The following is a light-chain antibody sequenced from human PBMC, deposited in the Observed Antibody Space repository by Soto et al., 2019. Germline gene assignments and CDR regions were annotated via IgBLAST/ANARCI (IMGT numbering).Light chain of an antibody. CDR2: GAS. Sequence: EIVMTQSPAPLSVSPGGRATLSCRASQTISGTLAWYQQKPGQAPRLLIHGASTRAPGFPARFSGSGSGTDFTLTISSLQSEDFAVYYCQQYDNWPWTFGQGTKVEIK. V-gene: IGKV3-15*01. J-gene: IGKJ1*01. CDR1: QTISGT. CDR3: QQYDNWPWT.